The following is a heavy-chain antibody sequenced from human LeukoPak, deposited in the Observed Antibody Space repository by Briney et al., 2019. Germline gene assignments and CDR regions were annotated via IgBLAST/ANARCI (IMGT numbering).Heavy chain of an antibody. J-gene: IGHJ5*02. CDR2: IYSGGST. CDR1: GFTVSSNY. D-gene: IGHD3-10*01. Sequence: GGSLRLSCAASGFTVSSNYMSWVRQAPGKGLEWVSVIYSGGSTYYADSVKGRFTISRDNSKNTLYLQMNSLRAEDTAVYYCAKEITMVRGVITWGQGTLVTVSS. V-gene: IGHV3-53*01. CDR3: AKEITMVRGVIT.